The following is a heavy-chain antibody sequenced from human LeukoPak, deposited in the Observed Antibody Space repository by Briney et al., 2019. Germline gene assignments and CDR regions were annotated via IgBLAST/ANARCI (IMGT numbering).Heavy chain of an antibody. V-gene: IGHV1-69*13. CDR3: ARVRVYCGGDCYFDY. CDR2: IIPIFGTA. J-gene: IGHJ4*02. CDR1: GGTFSSYA. D-gene: IGHD2-21*02. Sequence: SVKVSCKASGGTFSSYAISWVRQAPGQGLEWMGGIIPIFGTANYAQKFQGRVTITADESTSTAYMELSSLRSEDTAVYYCARVRVYCGGDCYFDYWGQGTLVTVSS.